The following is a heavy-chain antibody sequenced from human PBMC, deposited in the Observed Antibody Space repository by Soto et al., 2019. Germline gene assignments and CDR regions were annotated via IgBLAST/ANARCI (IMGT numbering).Heavy chain of an antibody. V-gene: IGHV1-24*01. CDR3: ARGAYSSSWYAANYGMDV. J-gene: IGHJ6*02. CDR1: GYTLTELS. D-gene: IGHD6-13*01. CDR2: FDPEDGET. Sequence: ASVKVSFKVSGYTLTELSMHWVRQAPGKGLEWMGGFDPEDGETIYAQKFQGRVTMTRNTSISTAYMELSSLKSEDTAVYYCARGAYSSSWYAANYGMDVCGQGTTVTVSS.